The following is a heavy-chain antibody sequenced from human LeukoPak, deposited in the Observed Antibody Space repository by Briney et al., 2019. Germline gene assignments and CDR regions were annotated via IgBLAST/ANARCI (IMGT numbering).Heavy chain of an antibody. CDR3: ARESVAATPYYYYYYGMDV. CDR2: MNPNSGNT. J-gene: IGHJ6*02. Sequence: ASVKVSCKASGYTFTSYDINWVRQATGQGLEWMGWMNPNSGNTGYAQKFQGRVTMTRNTSISTAYMELSSLRSEDTAVYYCARESVAATPYYYYYYGMDVWGQGTTVTVSS. D-gene: IGHD2-15*01. V-gene: IGHV1-8*01. CDR1: GYTFTSYD.